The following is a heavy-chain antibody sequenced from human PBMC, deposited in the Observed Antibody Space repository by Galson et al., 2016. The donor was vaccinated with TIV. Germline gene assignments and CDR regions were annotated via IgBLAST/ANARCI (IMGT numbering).Heavy chain of an antibody. Sequence: SLRLSCAAPRFIFSNYAMNWVRQAPGKGLEWVSGISGSGDNTYYADSVKGRLTISRDNSKNTVYLQMNSLSAEDTAVYYCAKEETGDAYDIWGQGTMVTVSS. V-gene: IGHV3-23*01. D-gene: IGHD7-27*01. CDR2: ISGSGDNT. CDR3: AKEETGDAYDI. CDR1: RFIFSNYA. J-gene: IGHJ3*02.